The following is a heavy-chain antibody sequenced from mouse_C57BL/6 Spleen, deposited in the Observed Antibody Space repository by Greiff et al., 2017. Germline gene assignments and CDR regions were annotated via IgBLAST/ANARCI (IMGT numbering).Heavy chain of an antibody. CDR3: ATPITTVVAPDY. J-gene: IGHJ2*01. D-gene: IGHD1-1*01. CDR1: GYTFTSYW. V-gene: IGHV1-52*01. Sequence: QVQLQQPGAELVRPGSSVKLSCKASGYTFTSYWMHWVKQRPIQGLEWIGNIDPSDSETHYNQKFKDKATLTEDKSSSTAYMQLSSLTSEDSAFYYCATPITTVVAPDYWGQGTTLTVSS. CDR2: IDPSDSET.